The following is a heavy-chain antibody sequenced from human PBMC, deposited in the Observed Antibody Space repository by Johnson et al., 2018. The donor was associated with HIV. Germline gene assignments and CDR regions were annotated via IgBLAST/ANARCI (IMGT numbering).Heavy chain of an antibody. V-gene: IGHV3-30*04. D-gene: IGHD2-2*01. Sequence: QMVLVESARGVVQHGGSLRLCCASSGLTLSIYVMHGVRQAPGKGLEWVAVMSYDGRNNYYADPASARLHISRDNSKHTLYLQMNSLRAEDTAVYFCARGYCTSSSHCDAFDLWGQGTMVTVSS. CDR2: MSYDGRNN. CDR1: GLTLSIYV. CDR3: ARGYCTSSSHCDAFDL. J-gene: IGHJ3*01.